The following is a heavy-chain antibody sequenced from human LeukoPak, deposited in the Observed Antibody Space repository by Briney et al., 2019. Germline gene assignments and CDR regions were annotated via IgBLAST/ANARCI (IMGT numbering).Heavy chain of an antibody. V-gene: IGHV3-30*03. J-gene: IGHJ4*02. D-gene: IGHD2-15*01. CDR1: GFTFSSYG. CDR3: VYCSGGSCYSEPHFDY. CDR2: ISYDGSNK. Sequence: GRSLRLSCAASGFTFSSYGMHWVRQAPGKGLEWVAVISYDGSNKYYADSVKGGFTISRDNSKNTLYLQMNRLRAEDTAVYYCVYCSGGSCYSEPHFDYWGQGTLVTVSS.